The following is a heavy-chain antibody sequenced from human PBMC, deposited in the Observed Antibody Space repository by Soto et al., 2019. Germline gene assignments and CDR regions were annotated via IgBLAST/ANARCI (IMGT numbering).Heavy chain of an antibody. V-gene: IGHV1-2*04. J-gene: IGHJ6*02. Sequence: ASVKVSCKASGYTFTGYYMHWVRQAPGQGLEWMGWINPNSGGTNYAQKFQGWVTMTRDTSISTAYMELSRLRSDDTAVYYCARSGYSSGWYKDYGMDVWGQGTTVTVSS. CDR1: GYTFTGYY. D-gene: IGHD6-19*01. CDR3: ARSGYSSGWYKDYGMDV. CDR2: INPNSGGT.